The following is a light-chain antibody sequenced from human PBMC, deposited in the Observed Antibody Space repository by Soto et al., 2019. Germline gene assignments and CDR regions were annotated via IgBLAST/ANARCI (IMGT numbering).Light chain of an antibody. CDR2: GAS. V-gene: IGKV3-15*01. CDR1: QSVNRN. Sequence: ETLMTQSPATLAVSPGERATLSCRASQSVNRNLAWYQQKLGQAPRVLIFGASTRTTGIPARFRGSGSGTEFSLTINSLPSEDFEVYYCQEYNTWPWTFGQGTKVDIK. CDR3: QEYNTWPWT. J-gene: IGKJ1*01.